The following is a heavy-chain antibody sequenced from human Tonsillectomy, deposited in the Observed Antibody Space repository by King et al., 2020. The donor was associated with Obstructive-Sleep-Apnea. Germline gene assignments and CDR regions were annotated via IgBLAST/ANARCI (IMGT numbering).Heavy chain of an antibody. D-gene: IGHD2-2*01. CDR3: ARRRGAGSSDY. CDR2: MNPNSGNT. CDR1: GYTFSSYE. V-gene: IGHV1-8*01. J-gene: IGHJ4*02. Sequence: QLVQSGADVKKPGASVKVSCKAFGYTFSSYEIMWVRQATGQGLERMGWMNPNSGNTAYAQKFQGRVAMTRNTSISTAYMELSSPTSEDTAVYYCARRRGAGSSDYWGQGTLVTVSS.